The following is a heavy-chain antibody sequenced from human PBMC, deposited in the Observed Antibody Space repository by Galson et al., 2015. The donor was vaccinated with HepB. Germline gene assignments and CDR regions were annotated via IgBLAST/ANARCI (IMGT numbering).Heavy chain of an antibody. V-gene: IGHV4-59*01. D-gene: IGHD4-17*01. CDR3: AGRTVTTDQDYFDY. J-gene: IGHJ4*02. CDR1: GDSIKSYY. CDR2: ISHSGNT. Sequence: LSLTCNVSGDSIKSYYWDWIRQSPGKGLEWIGYISHSGNTNYNPSLKSRVTTSVDTSNNHFSLKLRSVTAADTAVYYCAGRTVTTDQDYFDYWGQGVRVTVSS.